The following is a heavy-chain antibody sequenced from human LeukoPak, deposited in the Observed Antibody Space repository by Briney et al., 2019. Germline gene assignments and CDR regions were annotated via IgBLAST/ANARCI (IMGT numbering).Heavy chain of an antibody. D-gene: IGHD1-26*01. Sequence: ASVTVSFKSSVYTFTKSYSNWVGQAPGQRREGMGWISAYNGRTTYAQKFQGRVTITTDSSTSPAYMDLTSLRSDDTAVYYCARGGTYYPCLDYWGQGTLVTVSS. V-gene: IGHV1-18*01. CDR2: ISAYNGRT. CDR1: VYTFTKSY. J-gene: IGHJ4*02. CDR3: ARGGTYYPCLDY.